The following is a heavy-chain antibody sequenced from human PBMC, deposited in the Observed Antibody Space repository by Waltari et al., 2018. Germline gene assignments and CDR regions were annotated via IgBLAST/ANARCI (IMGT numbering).Heavy chain of an antibody. CDR3: ATRIAVAVYAFDI. J-gene: IGHJ3*02. CDR2: IYHSGST. Sequence: QVQLQESCPGLVQPSETLSLTCAVSGYSISSGYYWGWIRQPPGKGLKWIGSIYHSGSTSYNPYLKSRVTISVDTAKNQFSLKLSSVTAADTAVYYCATRIAVAVYAFDIWGQGTMVTVSS. V-gene: IGHV4-38-2*01. D-gene: IGHD6-19*01. CDR1: GYSISSGYY.